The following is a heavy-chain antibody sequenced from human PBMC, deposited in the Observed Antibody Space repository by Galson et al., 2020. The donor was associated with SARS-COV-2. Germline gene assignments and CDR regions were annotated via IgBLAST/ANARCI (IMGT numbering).Heavy chain of an antibody. D-gene: IGHD5-12*01. J-gene: IGHJ4*02. CDR1: GFTFSSYS. CDR3: ARDRPAWLRPTERFGY. CDR2: IRSNSSTI. V-gene: IGHV3-48*02. Sequence: GESLKISCAASGFTFSSYSMNWVRQAPGKGLEWVSYIRSNSSTIYYADSVKGRFTISRDNAKNSLYLQMNSLRDEDTAVYYCARDRPAWLRPTERFGYWGEGTLVTVSS.